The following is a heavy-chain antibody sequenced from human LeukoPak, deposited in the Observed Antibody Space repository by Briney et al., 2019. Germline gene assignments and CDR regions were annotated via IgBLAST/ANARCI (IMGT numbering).Heavy chain of an antibody. J-gene: IGHJ4*02. Sequence: PSGTLSLTCTVSGGSISSSNYYWGWIRQPPEKGLEWIGTIYYSGSSYYNPSLKSRLTISVDTSKNQFSLKLSSVTTADTAVYYCARLLGSAYPTDYWGQGTLVTVSS. V-gene: IGHV4-39*01. CDR3: ARLLGSAYPTDY. CDR1: GGSISSSNYY. CDR2: IYYSGSS. D-gene: IGHD3-3*01.